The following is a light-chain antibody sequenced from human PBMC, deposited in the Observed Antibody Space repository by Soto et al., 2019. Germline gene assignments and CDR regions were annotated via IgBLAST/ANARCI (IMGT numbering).Light chain of an antibody. CDR3: QQYDSSPRT. CDR1: PSVSSGN. Sequence: LTQSPDTLSLSPGERATLSCRASPSVSSGNLAWYQQNTGQAPRLSISVASTRAANIPARFSGSGSGTDFTLTIGRLEPEDLAVYDCQQYDSSPRTVGQGTKV. V-gene: IGKV3-20*01. CDR2: VAS. J-gene: IGKJ1*01.